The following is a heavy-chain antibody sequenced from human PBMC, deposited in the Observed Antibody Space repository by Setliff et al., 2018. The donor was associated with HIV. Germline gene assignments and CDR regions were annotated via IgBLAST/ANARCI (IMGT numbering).Heavy chain of an antibody. CDR2: ISPDNGNT. Sequence: ASVKISFKASGYTFTNYFIHWVRQAPGKGLEWMWWISPDNGNTRISQRFRGSVTMTRDRSINTAYMELSGLTSDDTAVYYCARQLSNSFDYWGQGALVTVSS. J-gene: IGHJ4*02. CDR1: GYTFTNYF. V-gene: IGHV1-2*02. D-gene: IGHD1-1*01. CDR3: ARQLSNSFDY.